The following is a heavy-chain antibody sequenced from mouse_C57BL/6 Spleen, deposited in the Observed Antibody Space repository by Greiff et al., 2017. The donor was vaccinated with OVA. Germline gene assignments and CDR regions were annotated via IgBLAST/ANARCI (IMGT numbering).Heavy chain of an antibody. D-gene: IGHD2-4*01. CDR3: VRLGDYHWYFDV. CDR1: GFSFNTYA. V-gene: IGHV10-1*01. Sequence: EVNVVESGGGLVQPKGSLKLSCAASGFSFNTYAMNWVRQAPGKGLEWVARIRSKSNNYATYYADSVKDRFTISRDDSESMLYLQMNNLKTEDTAMYYCVRLGDYHWYFDVWGTGTTVTVSS. CDR2: IRSKSNNYAT. J-gene: IGHJ1*03.